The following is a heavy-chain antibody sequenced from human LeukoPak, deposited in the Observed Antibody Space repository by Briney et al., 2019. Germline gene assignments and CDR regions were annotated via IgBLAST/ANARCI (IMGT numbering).Heavy chain of an antibody. CDR2: IYYSGSS. CDR1: GGSISSHY. V-gene: IGHV4-59*11. D-gene: IGHD3-3*01. CDR3: SSVGSHYDFWSGYSYWFDP. Sequence: SETLSLTCTVSGGSISSHYWSWIRQPPGKGLEWIGYIYYSGSSNYNPSLKSRVTISVDTSKNQFSLKLSSVTAADTAVYSCSSVGSHYDFWSGYSYWFDPWGQGTLVTVSS. J-gene: IGHJ5*02.